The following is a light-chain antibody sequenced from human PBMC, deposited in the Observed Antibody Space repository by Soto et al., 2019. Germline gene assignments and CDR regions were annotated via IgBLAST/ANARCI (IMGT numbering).Light chain of an antibody. Sequence: IVLTQSPGTLSLSPGERATLSCRASQSVSSTYLAWYQQTPGQAPRLLIYGASSRATGIPDRFSGSGSGTDFTLTISRLEPEDFAVYYCQQYGTSPLITFGPGTRLEIK. J-gene: IGKJ5*01. CDR1: QSVSSTY. CDR3: QQYGTSPLIT. V-gene: IGKV3-20*01. CDR2: GAS.